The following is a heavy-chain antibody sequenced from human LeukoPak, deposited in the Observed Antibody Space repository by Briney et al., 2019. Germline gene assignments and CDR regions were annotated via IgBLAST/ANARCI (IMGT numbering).Heavy chain of an antibody. Sequence: GESLRISCKGSGYRFTSYWISWVRQMPGKGLEWMGRIDPADSYINYSPSFQGQVTFSAEKSISTACLQWSSLKASDTAMYYCARHVDGTGLDYWGQGTLVTVSS. CDR3: ARHVDGTGLDY. CDR2: IDPADSYI. V-gene: IGHV5-10-1*04. D-gene: IGHD6-19*01. J-gene: IGHJ4*02. CDR1: GYRFTSYW.